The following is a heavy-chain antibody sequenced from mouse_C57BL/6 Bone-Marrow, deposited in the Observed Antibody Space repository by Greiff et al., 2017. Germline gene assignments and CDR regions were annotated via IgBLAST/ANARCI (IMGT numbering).Heavy chain of an antibody. Sequence: QVQLQQPGAELVKPGASVKLSCKASGYTFTSYWMHWVKQRPGRGLEWIGRIDPNSGGTKYNEKFKSKATLTVDKPSSTAYMPLSSLTSEDSAVYYGARGNYYGSSPLDYWGQGTTLTVSS. CDR2: IDPNSGGT. J-gene: IGHJ2*01. D-gene: IGHD1-1*01. CDR3: ARGNYYGSSPLDY. CDR1: GYTFTSYW. V-gene: IGHV1-72*01.